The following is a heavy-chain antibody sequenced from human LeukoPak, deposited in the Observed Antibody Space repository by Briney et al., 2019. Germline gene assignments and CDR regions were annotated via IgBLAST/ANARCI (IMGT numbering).Heavy chain of an antibody. J-gene: IGHJ6*02. CDR3: ARSYGMDV. CDR2: INSDGSST. CDR1: GFTFSTYW. V-gene: IGHV3-74*01. Sequence: PGGSLRLSCAASGFTFSTYWMHWVRQAPGKGPVWVSRINSDGSSTIYADSVKGRFTISRDNDKSTLYLQMNSLRAEDTAVYYCARSYGMDVWGQGTTVTVSS.